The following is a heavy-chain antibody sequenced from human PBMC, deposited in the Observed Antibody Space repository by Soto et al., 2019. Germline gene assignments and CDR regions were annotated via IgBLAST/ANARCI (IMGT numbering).Heavy chain of an antibody. CDR1: GFTFSSYS. CDR3: ARAVSKYSGYDFDY. V-gene: IGHV3-21*01. J-gene: IGHJ4*02. D-gene: IGHD5-12*01. Sequence: EVQLVESGGGLVKPGGSLRLSCAASGFTFSSYSMNWVRQAPGKGLEWVSSISSSSIYIYYADSVKGRFTISRDNAKNSLYLQMNSLRADDTAVYYCARAVSKYSGYDFDYWGQGPLVPVSS. CDR2: ISSSSIYI.